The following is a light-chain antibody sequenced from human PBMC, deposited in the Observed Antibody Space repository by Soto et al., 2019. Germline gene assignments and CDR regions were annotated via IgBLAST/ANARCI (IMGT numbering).Light chain of an antibody. Sequence: EVVLTQSPATLSVSPGERATLSCRASESVNNKLGWYQQKPGQAPRLLIYRASTRATGIPARFSGSGSGTEFTRTISSLQSEDSAVYYCHQYNNWFPFTFGHGTRLEIK. CDR3: HQYNNWFPFT. V-gene: IGKV3-15*01. CDR2: RAS. J-gene: IGKJ5*01. CDR1: ESVNNK.